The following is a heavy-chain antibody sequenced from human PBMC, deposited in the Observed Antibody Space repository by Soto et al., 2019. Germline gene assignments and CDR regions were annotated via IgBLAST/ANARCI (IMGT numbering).Heavy chain of an antibody. Sequence: SETLSLTCTFSGCSIINYYWSLIRQPPGKGLEWIGYIFYTGNTRYNPSLKSRVTISVDPSKNQFSLKLSSVTAADTAIYYCAREGGGYRFDYWGQGILVTVS. CDR3: AREGGGYRFDY. CDR2: IFYTGNT. D-gene: IGHD1-26*01. V-gene: IGHV4-59*01. J-gene: IGHJ4*02. CDR1: GCSIINYY.